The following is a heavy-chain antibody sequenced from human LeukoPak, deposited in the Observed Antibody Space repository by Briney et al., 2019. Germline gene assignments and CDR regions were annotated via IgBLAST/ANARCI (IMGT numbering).Heavy chain of an antibody. CDR2: MNPNSGNT. CDR3: ARGVWFGDLYYFDY. D-gene: IGHD3-10*01. Sequence: ASVKVSCKASGYTFTSYDINWVRQATGQGLEWIGWMNPNSGNTGYAQKFQGRVTITRNTSISTAYMELSSLRSEDTAVYYCARGVWFGDLYYFDYWGQGTLVTVSS. V-gene: IGHV1-8*03. CDR1: GYTFTSYD. J-gene: IGHJ4*02.